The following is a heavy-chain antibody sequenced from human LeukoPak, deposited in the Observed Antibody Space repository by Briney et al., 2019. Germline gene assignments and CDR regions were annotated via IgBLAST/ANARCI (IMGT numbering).Heavy chain of an antibody. Sequence: PGGSLRLPCAASGFTFSDYYMSWIRQAPGKGLEWVSYISSSSYTNYADSVKGRFTISRDNAKNSLYLQMNSLRAEDTAVFYCARDQYDTWSRRGNFDSWGQGTLVIVSS. D-gene: IGHD3-3*01. CDR3: ARDQYDTWSRRGNFDS. V-gene: IGHV3-11*05. CDR1: GFTFSDYY. J-gene: IGHJ4*02. CDR2: ISSSSYT.